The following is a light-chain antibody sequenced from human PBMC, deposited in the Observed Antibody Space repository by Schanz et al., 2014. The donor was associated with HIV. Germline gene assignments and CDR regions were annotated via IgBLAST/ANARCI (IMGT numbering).Light chain of an antibody. CDR2: ATS. V-gene: IGKV3-20*01. Sequence: EIVLTQSPGSLSLSPGGRATLSCGASQRLSSSYLAWYQQKRDQPPRLVIYATSTRAAGIPDRFSGTGSGTDFTLTISSLEPEDFAVYYCQQYATTPLTFGGGTRVDMK. CDR3: QQYATTPLT. CDR1: QRLSSSY. J-gene: IGKJ4*01.